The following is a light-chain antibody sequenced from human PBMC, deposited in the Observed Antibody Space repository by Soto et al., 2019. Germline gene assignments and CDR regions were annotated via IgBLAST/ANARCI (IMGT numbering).Light chain of an antibody. J-gene: IGKJ1*01. CDR2: AAS. CDR1: QSISTY. V-gene: IGKV1-39*01. Sequence: DIQMTQSPSSLSASVGDRVTITCRASQSISTYLNWYQQKPGNAPKVLIFAASSLLSGVPSRFSGSRSGTDFTLTITSLQPEDFATYYCQQRHSFPRTFGQGTKVE. CDR3: QQRHSFPRT.